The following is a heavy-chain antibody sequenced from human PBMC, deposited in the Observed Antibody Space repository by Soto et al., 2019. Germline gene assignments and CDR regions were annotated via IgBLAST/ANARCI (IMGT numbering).Heavy chain of an antibody. CDR1: SGSISSSNW. V-gene: IGHV4-4*02. J-gene: IGHJ6*03. CDR3: ARDPHRTPMDV. CDR2: IYHSGST. Sequence: QVQLQESGPGLVKPSGTLSLTCAVSSGSISSSNWWSWVRQPPGKGLEWIGEIYHSGSTNYNPSLKGRVTISGDKSKDQFSLKLSSMTAADTAVYYCARDPHRTPMDVWGKGTTVTVSS.